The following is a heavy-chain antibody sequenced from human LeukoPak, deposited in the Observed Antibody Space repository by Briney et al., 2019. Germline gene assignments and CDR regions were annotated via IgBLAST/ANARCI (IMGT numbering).Heavy chain of an antibody. CDR1: GYTFIGYY. J-gene: IGHJ4*02. CDR2: INPNTGVT. D-gene: IGHD3-16*01. Sequence: ASVKVSCKASGYTFIGYYMYWVRQAPGQGLEWMGWINPNTGVTNFAQNFQGGVIMTRDTSISTAYMELSSLRSDDTAVYYCAREGYDLWGQGTLVTVSS. V-gene: IGHV1-2*02. CDR3: AREGYDL.